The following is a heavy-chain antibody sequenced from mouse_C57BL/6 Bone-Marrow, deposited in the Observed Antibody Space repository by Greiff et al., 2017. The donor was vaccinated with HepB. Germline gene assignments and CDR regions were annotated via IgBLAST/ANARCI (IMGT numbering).Heavy chain of an antibody. Sequence: VQLQQSGAELVRPGASVKLSCTASGFNIKDDYMHWVKQRPEQGLEWIGWIDPENGDTEYASKFQGKATITADTSSNTAYLQLSCLTSEDTAVYYCTIQGFDYWGQGTTLTVSS. J-gene: IGHJ2*01. V-gene: IGHV14-4*01. CDR3: TIQGFDY. D-gene: IGHD3-2*02. CDR1: GFNIKDDY. CDR2: IDPENGDT.